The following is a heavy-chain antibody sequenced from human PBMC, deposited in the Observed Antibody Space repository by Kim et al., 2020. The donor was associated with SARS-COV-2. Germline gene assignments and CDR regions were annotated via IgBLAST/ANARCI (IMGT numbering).Heavy chain of an antibody. CDR2: IYYSGTT. CDR1: GGSISSYY. CDR3: ARVVDSGYIDY. Sequence: SETLSRTCTVSGGSISSYYWSWIRQLPGKGLEWIGYIYYSGTTNYNPSLKSRVTISVDTSKNQFSLKLSSVTAADTAVYYCARVVDSGYIDYWGQGTLVT. V-gene: IGHV4-59*01. J-gene: IGHJ4*02. D-gene: IGHD2-15*01.